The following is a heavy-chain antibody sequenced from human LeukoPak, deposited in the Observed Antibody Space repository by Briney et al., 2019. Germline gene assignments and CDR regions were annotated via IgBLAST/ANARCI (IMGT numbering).Heavy chain of an antibody. CDR1: GGSFSDYN. CDR2: INDSGTT. CDR3: ARDLAYCGGDCPFNWFDP. Sequence: KPSETLSLTCAVYGGSFSDYNWTWLRQSPQTGLEWIGEINDSGTTHFNPSLKSRVTISVDTAKYQFSLRLSSVTAADTAVYFCARDLAYCGGDCPFNWFDPWGQGTLVTVAS. J-gene: IGHJ5*02. V-gene: IGHV4-34*01. D-gene: IGHD2-21*02.